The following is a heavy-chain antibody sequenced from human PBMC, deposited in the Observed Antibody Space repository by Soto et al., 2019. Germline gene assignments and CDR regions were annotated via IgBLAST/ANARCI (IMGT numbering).Heavy chain of an antibody. D-gene: IGHD4-17*01. Sequence: SLRLSCAASGFTFSSYAMSWVRQAPGKGLEWVSTIISTGGTYYADSVRGRFTISRDNSKNTLYLQMNSLRAEDTAVYYCAXVYGDYYHAFPIWXQGTMVTVSS. J-gene: IGHJ3*02. CDR3: AXVYGDYYHAFPI. CDR1: GFTFSSYA. V-gene: IGHV3-23*01. CDR2: IISTGGT.